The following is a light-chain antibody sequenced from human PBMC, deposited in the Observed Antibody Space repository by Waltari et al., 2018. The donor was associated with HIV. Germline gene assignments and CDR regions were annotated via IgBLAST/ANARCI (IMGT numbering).Light chain of an antibody. CDR3: ISHTSSSTVGV. Sequence: QSALTQPASVSGSPGQSITISCPGTSSAVGGYNHVSWYQQHPGKAPKIMIYEVSNRPSGVSNRFSGSKSDNTASLTISGLQAEDEADYYCISHTSSSTVGVFGSGTKVTVL. CDR2: EVS. V-gene: IGLV2-14*01. J-gene: IGLJ1*01. CDR1: SSAVGGYNH.